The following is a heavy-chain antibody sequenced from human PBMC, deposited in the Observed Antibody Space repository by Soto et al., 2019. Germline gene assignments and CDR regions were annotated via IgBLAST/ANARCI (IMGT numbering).Heavy chain of an antibody. D-gene: IGHD2-15*01. J-gene: IGHJ4*02. CDR2: INSDGSST. CDR1: GFTFSSYW. V-gene: IGHV3-74*01. Sequence: VQLVESGGGLVQPGESLRLSCAASGFTFSSYWMHWVRQAPGKGLVWVSRINSDGSSTSYAGSVKGRFTISRDNAKNTLYLQMNSLRAEDTAGYYCVRTSLVVAAATREDYWGQGTLVTVSS. CDR3: VRTSLVVAAATREDY.